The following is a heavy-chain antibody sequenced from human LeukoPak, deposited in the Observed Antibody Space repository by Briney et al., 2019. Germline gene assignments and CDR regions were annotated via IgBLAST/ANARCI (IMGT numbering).Heavy chain of an antibody. Sequence: ASVKVSCKASGYTFTSYTMNWVRQAPGQGLEWMGWIDPNSGGTNYAQKFQGRVTMTRDTSISTAYMELSRLRSDDTAVYYCARDDDILTGYYKYGYYFDYWGQGTLVTVSS. J-gene: IGHJ4*02. V-gene: IGHV1-2*02. CDR3: ARDDDILTGYYKYGYYFDY. D-gene: IGHD3-9*01. CDR1: GYTFTSYT. CDR2: IDPNSGGT.